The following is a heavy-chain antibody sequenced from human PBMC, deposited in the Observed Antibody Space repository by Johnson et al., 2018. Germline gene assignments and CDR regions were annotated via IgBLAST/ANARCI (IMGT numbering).Heavy chain of an antibody. CDR3: AKDRTYYYATGAFDI. Sequence: VQLVESGGGLVQPGRSLRLSCAASGFTFDDYAMHWVRQAPGKGLEWVSGISWNSGSIGYADSVKGRFTISRDNAKNSLYLQMNRLRAEDTALYYCAKDRTYYYATGAFDIWGQGTMVTVSA. J-gene: IGHJ3*02. V-gene: IGHV3-9*01. D-gene: IGHD3-10*01. CDR1: GFTFDDYA. CDR2: ISWNSGSI.